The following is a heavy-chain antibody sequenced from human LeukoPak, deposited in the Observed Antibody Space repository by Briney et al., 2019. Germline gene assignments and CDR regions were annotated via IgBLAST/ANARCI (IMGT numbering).Heavy chain of an antibody. CDR1: GYTFTGYY. CDR2: INPNSGGT. V-gene: IGHV1-2*02. CDR3: ARGVGAIAYFDY. D-gene: IGHD1-26*01. J-gene: IGHJ4*02. Sequence: ASVKVSCKASGYTFTGYYMHWVRQAPGQGLEWMGWINPNSGGTNYAQKFQGRVTTTRDTSISTAYMELSSLRSEDTAVYYCARGVGAIAYFDYWGQGTLVTVSS.